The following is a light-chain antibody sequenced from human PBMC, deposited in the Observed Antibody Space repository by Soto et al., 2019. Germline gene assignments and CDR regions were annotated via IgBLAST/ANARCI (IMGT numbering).Light chain of an antibody. CDR3: QQRSNWTIT. Sequence: IGLTQSPATLSLSPGERATLACRASQSIXTLVAWYEGKPGQAPRILXADASNRAAGSPARFSGSGSGTDFTLTISSLDPEYFAVYYCQQRSNWTITFGQGTRLEIK. V-gene: IGKV3-11*01. CDR2: DAS. CDR1: QSIXTL. J-gene: IGKJ5*01.